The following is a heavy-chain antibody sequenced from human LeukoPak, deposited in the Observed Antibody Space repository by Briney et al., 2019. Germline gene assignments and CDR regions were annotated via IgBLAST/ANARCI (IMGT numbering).Heavy chain of an antibody. Sequence: ASVKVSCKTSGYTFTTYGISWVRQAPGQGLEWMGWISGSNGNTKYAQKVQGRVTMTTDTSTTTAYMEVRSLRSDDTAVYYCARDRDRMVQGVTALYDYWGQGTLVTVSS. CDR1: GYTFTTYG. V-gene: IGHV1-18*04. D-gene: IGHD3-10*01. CDR3: ARDRDRMVQGVTALYDY. CDR2: ISGSNGNT. J-gene: IGHJ4*02.